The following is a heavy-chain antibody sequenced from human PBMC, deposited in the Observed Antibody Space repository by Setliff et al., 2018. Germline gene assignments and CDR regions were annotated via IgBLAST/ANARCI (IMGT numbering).Heavy chain of an antibody. D-gene: IGHD1-26*01. CDR2: IYFGGNT. V-gene: IGHV4-39*07. CDR3: ARDASASDGRNAFDI. Sequence: KTSETLSLTCTVPGGSISDNGYFWGWVRQPPGKGLEWIGNIYFGGNTYFNPSFKSRVTMSIDTSNSQFSLKLSSVTAADTAMYYWARDASASDGRNAFDIGGQGTRVTVSS. J-gene: IGHJ3*02. CDR1: GGSISDNGYF.